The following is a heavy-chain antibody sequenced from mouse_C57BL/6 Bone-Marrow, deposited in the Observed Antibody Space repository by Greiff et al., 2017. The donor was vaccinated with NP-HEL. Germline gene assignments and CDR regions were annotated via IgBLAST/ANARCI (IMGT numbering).Heavy chain of an antibody. Sequence: QVQLKESGAELVKPGASVKLSCKASGYTFTEYTIHWVKQRSGQGLEWIGLFYPGSGSIKYNEKFKDKATLTADKSSSTAYMELSSLTSEDSADYCCTRQERGQLRLLFAYWGQGTLVTVSA. CDR1: GYTFTEYT. CDR2: FYPGSGSI. D-gene: IGHD3-2*02. V-gene: IGHV1-62-2*01. J-gene: IGHJ3*01. CDR3: TRQERGQLRLLFAY.